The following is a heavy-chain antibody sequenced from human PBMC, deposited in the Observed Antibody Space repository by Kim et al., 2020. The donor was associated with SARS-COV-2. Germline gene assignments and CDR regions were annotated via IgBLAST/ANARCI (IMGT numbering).Heavy chain of an antibody. D-gene: IGHD3-3*01. CDR2: INTNTGNP. J-gene: IGHJ6*03. Sequence: ASVKVSCKASGYTFTSYAMNWVRQAPGQGLEWMGWINTNTGNPTYAQGFTGRFVFSLDTSVSTAYLQISSLKAEDTAVYYCARDPNYDFWSGYPPYYMDVWGKGTTVTVSS. V-gene: IGHV7-4-1*02. CDR3: ARDPNYDFWSGYPPYYMDV. CDR1: GYTFTSYA.